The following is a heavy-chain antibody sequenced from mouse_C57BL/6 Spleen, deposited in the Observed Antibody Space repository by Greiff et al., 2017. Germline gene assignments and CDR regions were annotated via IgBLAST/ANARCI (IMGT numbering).Heavy chain of an antibody. CDR3: ASPKGSPFDY. Sequence: VQLQQSGAELARPGASVKLSCKASGYTFTSYGISWVKQRTGQGLEWIGEIYPRSGNTYYNEKFKGKATLTADKSSSTAYMELRSLTSADSSVYFSASPKGSPFDYWGEGTTLTVSS. V-gene: IGHV1-81*01. CDR1: GYTFTSYG. CDR2: IYPRSGNT. J-gene: IGHJ2*01.